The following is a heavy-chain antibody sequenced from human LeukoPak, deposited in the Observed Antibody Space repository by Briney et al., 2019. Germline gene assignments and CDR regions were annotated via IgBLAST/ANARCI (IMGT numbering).Heavy chain of an antibody. J-gene: IGHJ4*02. Sequence: ASVKVSCKASGYTFTSYGISWVRQAPGQGLEWMGWISAYNGNTNYAQKLQGRVTMTTDTSTSTAYMELRSLRSDDTAVHYCAKEKEPVVGATSEPYYFDYWGQGTLVTVSS. D-gene: IGHD1-26*01. CDR3: AKEKEPVVGATSEPYYFDY. CDR1: GYTFTSYG. CDR2: ISAYNGNT. V-gene: IGHV1-18*01.